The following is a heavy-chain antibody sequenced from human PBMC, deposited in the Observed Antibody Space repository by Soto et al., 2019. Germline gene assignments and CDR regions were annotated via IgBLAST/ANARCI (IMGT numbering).Heavy chain of an antibody. D-gene: IGHD2-2*01. Sequence: GGSLRLSCAASGFTFSSYSMNWVRQAPGKGLEWVSSISSSSSYIYYADSVKGRFTISRDNAKNSLYLQMNSLRAEDTAVYYCARVTSPAAIPYYYYYMDVWGKGTTVTVSS. CDR1: GFTFSSYS. CDR3: ARVTSPAAIPYYYYYMDV. V-gene: IGHV3-21*01. CDR2: ISSSSSYI. J-gene: IGHJ6*03.